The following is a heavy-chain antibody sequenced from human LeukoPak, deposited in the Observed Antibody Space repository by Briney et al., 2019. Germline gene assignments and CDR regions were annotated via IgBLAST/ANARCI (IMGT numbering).Heavy chain of an antibody. CDR3: ARETYYYGSSYVDY. J-gene: IGHJ4*02. CDR1: GGSISSGDYY. D-gene: IGHD3-10*01. Sequence: SQTLSLTCTVSGGSISSGDYYWSWIRQPPGKGLEWIGYIFYSGSTYYNLSLKSRVTISVDTSKKQFSLKLSSVTAADTAVYYCARETYYYGSSYVDYWGQGTLVTVSS. CDR2: IFYSGST. V-gene: IGHV4-30-4*01.